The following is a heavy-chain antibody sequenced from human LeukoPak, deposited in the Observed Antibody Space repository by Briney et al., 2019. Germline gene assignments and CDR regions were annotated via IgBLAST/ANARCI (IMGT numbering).Heavy chain of an antibody. V-gene: IGHV3-33*01. CDR3: AGEIFGSGSYPDF. J-gene: IGHJ4*02. CDR1: GFSFDTYA. D-gene: IGHD3-10*01. CDR2: IWHDGSHK. Sequence: GRSLRLSCAASGFSFDTYAMHWVRKAPGQGLEWVALIWHDGSHKFYSNSVRGQFTISRDNSKDTVYLQMNNLRPDDTAVYYCAGEIFGSGSYPDFWGQGTLVTVSS.